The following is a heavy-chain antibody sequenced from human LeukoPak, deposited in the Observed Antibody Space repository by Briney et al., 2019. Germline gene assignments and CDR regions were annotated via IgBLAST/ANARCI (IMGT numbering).Heavy chain of an antibody. CDR1: GGSFNGYY. Sequence: SETLSLTCAVYGGSFNGYYWNWIRQPPGKGLEWIGYIFYSGVTKYNPSLKSRVTISIDTSKNQFSLKLNSVTAADTAVYYCATFRGSPRRGPLDNWGQGTLVSVSS. D-gene: IGHD5-12*01. CDR3: ATFRGSPRRGPLDN. J-gene: IGHJ4*02. CDR2: IFYSGVT. V-gene: IGHV4-59*01.